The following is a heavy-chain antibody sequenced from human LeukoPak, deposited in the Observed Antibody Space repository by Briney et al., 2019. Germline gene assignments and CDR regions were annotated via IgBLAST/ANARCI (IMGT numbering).Heavy chain of an antibody. CDR3: TKATGYNWNDKDAFDV. CDR2: ISGNSGNI. V-gene: IGHV3-9*01. D-gene: IGHD1-1*01. J-gene: IGHJ3*01. Sequence: GRSLRLSCMASGFTFDDYAMHWVRQAPGKGLEWVAGISGNSGNIAYADSVKGRFSISRDNAENSVYLQMDGLVSEDTALYYCTKATGYNWNDKDAFDVWGQGAMVTVSS. CDR1: GFTFDDYA.